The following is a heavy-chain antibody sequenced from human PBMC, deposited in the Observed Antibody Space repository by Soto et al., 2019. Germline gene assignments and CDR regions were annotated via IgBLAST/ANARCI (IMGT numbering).Heavy chain of an antibody. V-gene: IGHV3-23*01. Sequence: GGSLRLSCAASGFTVSSNYMSWVRQAPGKELEWVSAISGSGGSTYYADSVKGRFTISRDNSKNTLYLQMNSLRAEDTAVYYCAKTGETAEPFEGVADDAFDIWGQGTMVTVSS. CDR1: GFTVSSNY. D-gene: IGHD6-19*01. J-gene: IGHJ3*02. CDR3: AKTGETAEPFEGVADDAFDI. CDR2: ISGSGGST.